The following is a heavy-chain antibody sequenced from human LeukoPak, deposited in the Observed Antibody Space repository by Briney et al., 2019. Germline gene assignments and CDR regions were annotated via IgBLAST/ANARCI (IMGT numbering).Heavy chain of an antibody. D-gene: IGHD2-21*02. CDR1: RFTFSNYW. J-gene: IGHJ4*02. CDR3: AKWGPYCVGDYCPALDS. Sequence: GGSLRLSCVAPRFTFSNYWMSWVRQAPGKGLEWVVNIKQDGSKKRYADSVKGRFTISRDNAKESLYLQLNSLRAEDTAVYYCAKWGPYCVGDYCPALDSWGPGTLVTDSS. CDR2: IKQDGSKK. V-gene: IGHV3-7*01.